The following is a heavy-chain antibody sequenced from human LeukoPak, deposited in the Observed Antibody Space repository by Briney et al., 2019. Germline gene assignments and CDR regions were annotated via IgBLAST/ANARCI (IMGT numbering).Heavy chain of an antibody. CDR3: ARERYYDFWSGYYKRRNYYYYYYMDV. D-gene: IGHD3-3*01. V-gene: IGHV3-20*04. J-gene: IGHJ6*03. CDR1: GFTFRTYW. Sequence: GGSLRLSCAASGFTFRTYWMSWVRQAPGKGLEWVSGINWNGGSTGYADSVKGRFTISRDNAKNSLYLQTNSLRAEDTALYYCARERYYDFWSGYYKRRNYYYYYYMDVWGKGTTVTVSS. CDR2: INWNGGST.